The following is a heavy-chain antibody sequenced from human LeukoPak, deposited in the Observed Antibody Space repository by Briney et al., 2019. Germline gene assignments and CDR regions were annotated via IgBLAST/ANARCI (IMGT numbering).Heavy chain of an antibody. D-gene: IGHD2/OR15-2a*01. CDR3: ARPDYFASHD. CDR2: IYPDDSRI. V-gene: IGHV5-51*01. J-gene: IGHJ4*02. CDR1: GYNFPKSW. Sequence: GESLMISCKASGYNFPKSWIGWVRQMPGKGLEWMAIIYPDDSRIKYSPSFQGQVTISADRSINTAYLQWSSLRASDTAMYYCARPDYFASHDWGQGTLVTVSS.